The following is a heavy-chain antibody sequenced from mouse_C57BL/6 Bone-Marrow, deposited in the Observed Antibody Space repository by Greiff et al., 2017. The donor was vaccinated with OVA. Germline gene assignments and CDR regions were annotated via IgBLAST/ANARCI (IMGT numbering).Heavy chain of an antibody. Sequence: QVQLQQPGAELVKPGASVKLSCKASGYTFTSYWMHWVKQRPGQGLEWIGMIHPNSGSTNYNEKFKSKATLTVGKSSSTAYMQLSSLTSEDSAVYYCAYFYYTPYYFDYWGQGTTLTVSS. V-gene: IGHV1-64*01. J-gene: IGHJ2*01. CDR2: IHPNSGST. CDR1: GYTFTSYW. D-gene: IGHD2-1*01. CDR3: AYFYYTPYYFDY.